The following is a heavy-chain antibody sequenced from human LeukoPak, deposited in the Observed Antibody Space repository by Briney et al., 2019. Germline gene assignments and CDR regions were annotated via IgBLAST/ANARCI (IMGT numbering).Heavy chain of an antibody. CDR1: GGSINSGNYY. J-gene: IGHJ5*02. V-gene: IGHV4-30-4*08. CDR2: IYYSGST. D-gene: IGHD3-3*01. CDR3: ARGQSHDYYFWNGYRYNWFDP. Sequence: PSETLSLTCTVSGGSINSGNYYWSWIRQPPGKGLEWIGYIYYSGSTYYNPSLKSRVTISVDTSKNQFSLKLSSVTAADTAVYYCARGQSHDYYFWNGYRYNWFDPWGQGTLVTVSS.